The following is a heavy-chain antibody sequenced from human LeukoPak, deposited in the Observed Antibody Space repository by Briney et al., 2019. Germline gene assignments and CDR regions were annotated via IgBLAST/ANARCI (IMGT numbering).Heavy chain of an antibody. D-gene: IGHD3-22*01. V-gene: IGHV3-23*01. Sequence: GGSLRLSGAASGFTFSSYTMSWVRQAPGKGLEWVSAISGSGGSTYYADSVKGRFTISRDNSKNTLYLQMNSLRAEDTAVYYCAKAMIVNAQEDYFDYWGQGTLVTVSS. CDR2: ISGSGGST. J-gene: IGHJ4*02. CDR3: AKAMIVNAQEDYFDY. CDR1: GFTFSSYT.